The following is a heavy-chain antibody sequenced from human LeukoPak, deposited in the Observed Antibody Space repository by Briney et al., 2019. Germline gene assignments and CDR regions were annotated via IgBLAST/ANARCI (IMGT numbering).Heavy chain of an antibody. CDR2: IYYSGST. J-gene: IGHJ2*01. V-gene: IGHV4-61*05. D-gene: IGHD3-10*01. CDR3: ARSGKWGYFDL. CDR1: GGSISSSSYY. Sequence: SETLSLTCTVSGGSISSSSYYWSWIRQSPGKGLEWIGYIYYSGSTNYNPSLKSRVTISVDTSKNQFSLKLSSVTAADTAVYYCARSGKWGYFDLWGRGTLVTVSS.